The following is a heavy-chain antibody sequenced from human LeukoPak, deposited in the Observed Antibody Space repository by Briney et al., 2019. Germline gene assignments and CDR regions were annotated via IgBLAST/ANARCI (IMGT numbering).Heavy chain of an antibody. J-gene: IGHJ6*03. V-gene: IGHV4-34*01. CDR2: INHSGST. CDR3: ARVAGQYLYYYYYYMDV. CDR1: GGSFSGYY. Sequence: SETLSLTCAVYGGSFSGYYRSWIRQPPGKGLEWIGEINHSGSTNYNPSLKSRVTISVDTSKNQFSLKLSSVTAADTAVYYCARVAGQYLYYYYYYMDVWGKGTTVTVSS. D-gene: IGHD2/OR15-2a*01.